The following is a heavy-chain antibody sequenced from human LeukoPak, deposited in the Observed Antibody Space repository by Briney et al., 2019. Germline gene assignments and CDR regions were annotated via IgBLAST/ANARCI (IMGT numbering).Heavy chain of an antibody. D-gene: IGHD6-13*01. CDR3: ARVIVAAARRDYYYYYYMDV. Sequence: SEILSLTCTVSGGSISSYYWSWIRQPPGKGLEWIGYIYYSGSTNYNPSLKSRVTISVDTSKNQFSLKLSSVTAADTAVYYCARVIVAAARRDYYYYYYMDVWGKGTTVTVSS. CDR1: GGSISSYY. J-gene: IGHJ6*03. V-gene: IGHV4-59*01. CDR2: IYYSGST.